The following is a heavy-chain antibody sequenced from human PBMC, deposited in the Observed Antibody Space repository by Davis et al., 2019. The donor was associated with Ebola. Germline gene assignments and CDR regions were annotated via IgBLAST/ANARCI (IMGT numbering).Heavy chain of an antibody. J-gene: IGHJ6*04. V-gene: IGHV3-23*01. CDR2: LGLSADT. CDR1: GFVFSNYV. CDR3: AKDIAYYYGSGSYYNAGYYYYGMDV. D-gene: IGHD3-10*01. Sequence: PSETLSLTCAASGFVFSNYVMSWVRRAPGKGLEWVSTLGLSADTYYADSVKGRFTISRDNAKNSLYLQMNSLRAEDTALYYCAKDIAYYYGSGSYYNAGYYYYGMDVWGKGTTVTVSS.